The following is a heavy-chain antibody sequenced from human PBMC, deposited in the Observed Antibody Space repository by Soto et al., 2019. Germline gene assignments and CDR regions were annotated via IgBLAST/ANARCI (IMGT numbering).Heavy chain of an antibody. CDR3: ARWYYDFWSGYPIFDY. D-gene: IGHD3-3*01. V-gene: IGHV4-34*01. CDR1: GGSFIGYY. Sequence: SETLSLTCAVYGGSFIGYYWSWMRQPPGKGLEWIGEINHSGSTNYNPSLKSRVTISVDTSKNQFSLKLSSVTAADTAVYYCARWYYDFWSGYPIFDYWGQGTLVTVSS. CDR2: INHSGST. J-gene: IGHJ4*02.